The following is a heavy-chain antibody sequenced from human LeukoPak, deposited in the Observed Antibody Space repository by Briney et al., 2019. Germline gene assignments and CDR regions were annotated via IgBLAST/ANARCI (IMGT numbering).Heavy chain of an antibody. V-gene: IGHV4-59*01. CDR2: IYYSGSI. Sequence: KPSETLSLTCTVSGGSISSYYWSWIRQPPGKGLEWIGYIYYSGSINYNPSLKSRVTISVDTSKNQFSLKLSSVTAADTAVYYCARGGNYYDSSGYSSSYYFDYWGQGTLVTVSS. D-gene: IGHD3-22*01. CDR3: ARGGNYYDSSGYSSSYYFDY. CDR1: GGSISSYY. J-gene: IGHJ4*02.